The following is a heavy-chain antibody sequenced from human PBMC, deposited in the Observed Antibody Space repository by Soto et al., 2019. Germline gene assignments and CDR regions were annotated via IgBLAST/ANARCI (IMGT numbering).Heavy chain of an antibody. Sequence: LETLSLTCTVSGGSIGGYYGSWIRQPPGKGLEWIGYIYYSGSTNYNPSLKSRVTISVDTSKNQFSLKMSSVTAADTAVYYCARLATRYYFDYWGQGTLVTVSS. CDR2: IYYSGST. CDR3: ARLATRYYFDY. V-gene: IGHV4-59*01. J-gene: IGHJ4*02. D-gene: IGHD1-1*01. CDR1: GGSIGGYY.